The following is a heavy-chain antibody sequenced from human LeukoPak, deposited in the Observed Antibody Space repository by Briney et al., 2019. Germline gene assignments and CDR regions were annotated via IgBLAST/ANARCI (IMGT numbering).Heavy chain of an antibody. CDR2: IKQDGSGK. D-gene: IGHD3-10*01. V-gene: IGHV3-7*01. CDR1: EFMFSDYW. J-gene: IGHJ3*02. CDR3: ARAVSGYAFDI. Sequence: GGSLRLSCAASEFMFSDYWMDWLRQTPGKGLEWVAGIKQDGSGKYYADSVKGRFSISRDNAKNSMSLEMSSLRAEDAAVYYCARAVSGYAFDIWGQGTMVTVSS.